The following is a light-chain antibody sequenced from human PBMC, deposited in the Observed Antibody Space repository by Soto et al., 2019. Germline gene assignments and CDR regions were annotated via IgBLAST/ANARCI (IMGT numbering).Light chain of an antibody. CDR1: QSISSW. CDR3: QQYNSYSIT. J-gene: IGKJ2*01. V-gene: IGKV1-5*03. CDR2: KAS. Sequence: DIQMTQSPSTLSASVGDRVTITCRASQSISSWLAWYQQKSGKAPKLLIYKASSLESGVPSRFSGSGSGTEFTLTSSSLQPDDFATYYCQQYNSYSITFGQGTKLEIK.